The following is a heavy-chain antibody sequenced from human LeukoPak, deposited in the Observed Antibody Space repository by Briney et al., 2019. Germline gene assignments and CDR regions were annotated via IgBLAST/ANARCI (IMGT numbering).Heavy chain of an antibody. Sequence: SETLSLTCTVSGGSISSYYWSWIRQPLGKGLEWIGYIYYSGSTNYNPSLKSRVTISVDTSKNQFSLKLSSVTAADTAVYYCARDYVEAYWYFDLWGRGTLVTVSS. V-gene: IGHV4-59*01. CDR2: IYYSGST. CDR1: GGSISSYY. J-gene: IGHJ2*01. D-gene: IGHD3-16*01. CDR3: ARDYVEAYWYFDL.